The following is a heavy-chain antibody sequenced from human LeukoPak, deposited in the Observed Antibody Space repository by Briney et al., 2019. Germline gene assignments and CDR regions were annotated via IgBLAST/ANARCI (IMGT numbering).Heavy chain of an antibody. CDR2: INPHSGAT. CDR1: GYGFSDVH. CDR3: ATSSSVTHTRDP. D-gene: IGHD5/OR15-5a*01. V-gene: IGHV1-2*02. J-gene: IGHJ5*02. Sequence: ASVKVSCKASGYGFSDVHFNWVRQAPGQGLEWMGWINPHSGATNYAQRFQGRVSMHASIDTAYMELSRLTSDDAAVYDCATSSSVTHTRDPWGQGTLVTVSS.